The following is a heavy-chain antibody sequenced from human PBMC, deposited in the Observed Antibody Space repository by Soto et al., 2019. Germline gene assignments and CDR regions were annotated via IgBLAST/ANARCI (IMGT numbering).Heavy chain of an antibody. V-gene: IGHV4-59*08. J-gene: IGHJ6*02. CDR1: GGSITSHY. CDR2: IHHSGST. Sequence: QVQLQESGPGLVKPSETLSLTCSVSGGSITSHYCSWFRQLPGKGLEWIGYIHHSGSTSYNPSLKSRLTMSVDTSKTQLSLKVSSVTAADTALYFCARQGFGQLHGLVDVWGPGTTVTVS. CDR3: ARQGFGQLHGLVDV. D-gene: IGHD3-10*01.